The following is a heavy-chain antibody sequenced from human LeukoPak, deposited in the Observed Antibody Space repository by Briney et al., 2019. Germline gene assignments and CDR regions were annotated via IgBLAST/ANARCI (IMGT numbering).Heavy chain of an antibody. V-gene: IGHV1-8*01. J-gene: IGHJ6*02. CDR1: GYTFTSYD. CDR3: ARAEYSSSWYNYYYYGMDV. D-gene: IGHD6-13*01. Sequence: ASVKVSCKASGYTFTSYDINWVRQAAGQGLEWMGWMNPNSGNTGYAQKFQGRVTMTRNTSISTAYMELSSLRSEDTAVYYCARAEYSSSWYNYYYYGMDVWGQGTTVTVSS. CDR2: MNPNSGNT.